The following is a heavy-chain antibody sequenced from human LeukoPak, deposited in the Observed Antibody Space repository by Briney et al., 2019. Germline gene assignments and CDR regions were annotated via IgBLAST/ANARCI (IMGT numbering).Heavy chain of an antibody. J-gene: IGHJ3*02. D-gene: IGHD3-9*01. Sequence: PGGSLRLSCAASGFTFSSYIMNWVRQAPAKGLEWVSSISSSSSYIYYAAAVKGRFTISRDNAKNSLYLQMNSLRAEDTAVYYCARVGHYDILTGHAFDIWGQGTMVTVSS. CDR2: ISSSSSYI. V-gene: IGHV3-21*01. CDR3: ARVGHYDILTGHAFDI. CDR1: GFTFSSYI.